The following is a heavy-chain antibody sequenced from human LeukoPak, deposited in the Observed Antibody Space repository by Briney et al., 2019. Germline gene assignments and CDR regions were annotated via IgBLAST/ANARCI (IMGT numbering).Heavy chain of an antibody. V-gene: IGHV3-74*01. CDR2: INSDGSST. CDR1: GFTFSSNW. Sequence: GESLRLSCAASGFTFSSNWMHWVRQAPGKGLVWVSRINSDGSSTSYADSVKGRFTISRDNAKNTLYLQMSSLRADDTAVYYCARGLNDYGGRPRYWGQGTLVTVS. J-gene: IGHJ4*02. D-gene: IGHD4-23*01. CDR3: ARGLNDYGGRPRY.